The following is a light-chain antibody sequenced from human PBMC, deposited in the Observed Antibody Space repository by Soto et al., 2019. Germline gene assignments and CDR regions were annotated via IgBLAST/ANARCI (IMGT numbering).Light chain of an antibody. CDR3: QQTYSTLA. J-gene: IGKJ4*01. CDR2: GAS. V-gene: IGKV1-39*01. CDR1: QNINTY. Sequence: DVQMTQSPSSLSASVGDRVTITCRASQNINTYLNWYRQKPGKAPKLLIYGASSLQSGVPSRFSGSGIGTDFTLTISSLQPEDFATYYCQQTYSTLAFGGGTKVEIK.